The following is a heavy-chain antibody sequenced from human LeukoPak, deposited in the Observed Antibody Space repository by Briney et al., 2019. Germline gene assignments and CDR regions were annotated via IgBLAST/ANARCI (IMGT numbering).Heavy chain of an antibody. CDR3: ARVPNGWFGESDY. J-gene: IGHJ4*02. Sequence: GGSLRLSCAASGFTFSSYEMNWVRQAPGKGLEWVSYISSSGSTIYYVDSVKGRFTISRDNAKNSLYLQMNSLRAEDTAVYYCARVPNGWFGESDYWGQGTLVTVSS. CDR2: ISSSGSTI. CDR1: GFTFSSYE. D-gene: IGHD3-10*01. V-gene: IGHV3-48*03.